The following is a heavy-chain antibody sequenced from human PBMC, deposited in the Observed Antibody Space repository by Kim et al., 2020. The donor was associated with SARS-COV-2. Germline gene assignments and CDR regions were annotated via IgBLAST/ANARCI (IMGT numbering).Heavy chain of an antibody. V-gene: IGHV1-2*06. CDR2: INPNSGGT. D-gene: IGHD3-22*01. Sequence: ASVKVSCKASGYTFTGYYMHWVRQAPGQGLEWMGRINPNSGGTNYAQKFQGRVTMTRDTSISTAYMELSRLKSDDTAVYYCARDPGGTGTTRPYYYDSSPAFAFDIWGQGTMVTVSS. CDR1: GYTFTGYY. J-gene: IGHJ3*02. CDR3: ARDPGGTGTTRPYYYDSSPAFAFDI.